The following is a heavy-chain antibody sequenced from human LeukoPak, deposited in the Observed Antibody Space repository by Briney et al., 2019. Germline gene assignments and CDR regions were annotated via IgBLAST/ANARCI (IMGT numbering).Heavy chain of an antibody. CDR1: GGSISSYY. V-gene: IGHV4-59*01. J-gene: IGHJ2*01. D-gene: IGHD3-22*01. CDR3: ARGQYYYDSSGYYGRGRRDNWYFDL. CDR2: IYYSGST. Sequence: SETLSLTCTVSGGSISSYYWSWIRQPPGKGLEWIGYIYYSGSTNYNPSLKSRVTISVDTSKNQFSLKLSSVAAADTAVYYCARGQYYYDSSGYYGRGRRDNWYFDLWGRGTLVTVSS.